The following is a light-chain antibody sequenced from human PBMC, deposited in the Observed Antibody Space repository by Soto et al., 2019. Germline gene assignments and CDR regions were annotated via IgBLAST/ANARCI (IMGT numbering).Light chain of an antibody. Sequence: EIVMTQSPATLSVSPGERAILSCRASQSVSTSLAWYQKKPGQAPKLLIFGASTRATGIPARFSGSGSGTEFTLTISSLQSEDLAVYYCQQHSNWPPFTFGQGTKLEI. CDR2: GAS. CDR3: QQHSNWPPFT. J-gene: IGKJ2*01. V-gene: IGKV3-15*01. CDR1: QSVSTS.